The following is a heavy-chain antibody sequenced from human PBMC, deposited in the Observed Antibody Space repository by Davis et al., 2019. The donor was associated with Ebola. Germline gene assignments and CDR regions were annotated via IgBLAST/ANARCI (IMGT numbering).Heavy chain of an antibody. CDR3: AKDRVSWQYGTNFDY. CDR1: GFTVSSKY. V-gene: IGHV3-53*01. D-gene: IGHD1-26*01. CDR2: IYSGGTT. J-gene: IGHJ4*02. Sequence: GESLKISCAASGFTVSSKYMTWVRQAPGKGLEWVSVIYSGGTTYYADSVQGRFTISRDSSKSTVYLQMDSLRAEDTAVYYCAKDRVSWQYGTNFDYWGQGTLVTVSS.